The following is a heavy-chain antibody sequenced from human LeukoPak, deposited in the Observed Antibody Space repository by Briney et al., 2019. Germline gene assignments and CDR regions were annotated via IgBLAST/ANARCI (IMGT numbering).Heavy chain of an antibody. CDR1: GFTFSTYS. D-gene: IGHD3-16*02. J-gene: IGHJ4*02. CDR2: ITSSSSSL. V-gene: IGHV3-48*01. Sequence: GGSLRLSCAASGFTFSTYSMNWVRQAPGKGLEWVSHITSSSSSLYYADSVKGRFTISRDNAKNSLYLQMYSLTAEDTAVYYCARDRGGVIVSHFFDYWGQGALVTVSS. CDR3: ARDRGGVIVSHFFDY.